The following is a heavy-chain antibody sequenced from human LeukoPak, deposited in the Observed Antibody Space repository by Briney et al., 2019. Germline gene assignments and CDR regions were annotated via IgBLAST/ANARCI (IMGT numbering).Heavy chain of an antibody. CDR3: ASLPIGLLAFDI. Sequence: SETLSLTCSVSGGSISSSTYYWGWIRQPPGKGLEWIGSIYYSGSTYYNPSLKSRVTISVDTSKNQFSLKLSSVTAADTAVYYCASLPIGLLAFDIWGQGTMVTVSS. CDR2: IYYSGST. J-gene: IGHJ3*02. CDR1: GGSISSSTYY. D-gene: IGHD5-18*01. V-gene: IGHV4-39*01.